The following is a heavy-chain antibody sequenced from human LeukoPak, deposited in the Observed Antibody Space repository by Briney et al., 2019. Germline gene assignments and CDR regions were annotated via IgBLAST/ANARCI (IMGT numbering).Heavy chain of an antibody. CDR2: ITASGGNT. CDR1: GFTFSSYA. J-gene: IGHJ4*02. D-gene: IGHD5-18*01. V-gene: IGHV3-23*01. Sequence: PGGYLRLSCAASGFTFSSYAMGWVRQAPGKGLEGVSAITASGGNTYYADYVKGRFIISRDNSKNTVYLQVNSLRAEDTAVYYCAKGNGYSYGRYYFDYWGQGTLVTVSS. CDR3: AKGNGYSYGRYYFDY.